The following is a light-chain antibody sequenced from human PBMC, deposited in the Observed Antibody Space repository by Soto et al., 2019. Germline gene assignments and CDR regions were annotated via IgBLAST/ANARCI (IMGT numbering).Light chain of an antibody. V-gene: IGKV3-11*01. J-gene: IGKJ1*01. CDR1: QNISNY. CDR2: DVS. CDR3: QQYVTSSPRT. Sequence: IVLTQSPATLSLSPWKRATLSCRASQNISNYLIWYQQKPGQAPRLLIYDVSNRATGIPARFSGSGSGTDFTLTITRLEPEDFAVYYCQQYVTSSPRTFGQGTKVDIK.